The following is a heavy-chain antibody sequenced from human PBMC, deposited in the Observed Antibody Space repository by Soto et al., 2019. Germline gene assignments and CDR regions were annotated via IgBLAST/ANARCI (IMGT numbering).Heavy chain of an antibody. J-gene: IGHJ4*02. CDR3: TRKGNGGITSPMIDY. CDR1: GFAFSTYS. V-gene: IGHV3-48*01. D-gene: IGHD3-16*01. CDR2: ISSSSSLI. Sequence: EVQLVESGGGVVQPGGSLRLSCAATGFAFSTYSMNWVRQAPGKGLEWVSFISSSSSLIFYADSVKGRFTISRDNAKNSLYLQMNSLRAEDTAVYYCTRKGNGGITSPMIDYWGQGTLVTVSS.